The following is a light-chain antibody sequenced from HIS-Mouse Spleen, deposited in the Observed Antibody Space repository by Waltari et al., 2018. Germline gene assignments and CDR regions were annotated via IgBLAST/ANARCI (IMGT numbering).Light chain of an antibody. CDR1: SSDVGGYNY. CDR2: DVS. CDR3: SSYTSSSTRV. V-gene: IGLV2-14*03. Sequence: QSALTQPASVSGSPGQSITISCTGTSSDVGGYNYVSWYQQHPGKAPKLMIYDVSNLPYGVSNRCSGSKSGNTASLTISGLQAEDEADYYCSSYTSSSTRVFGGGTKLTVL. J-gene: IGLJ2*01.